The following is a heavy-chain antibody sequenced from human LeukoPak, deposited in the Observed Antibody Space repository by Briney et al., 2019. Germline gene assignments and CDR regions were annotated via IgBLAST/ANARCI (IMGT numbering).Heavy chain of an antibody. CDR1: GFTFTKYW. CDR3: ARGESAFDI. D-gene: IGHD3-10*01. CDR2: IKQDGSDK. V-gene: IGHV3-7*01. J-gene: IGHJ3*02. Sequence: GGSLRLSCAASGFTFTKYWMTWVRQAPGKGLEWVGNIKQDGSDKNYMDSVKGRFTISRDNTKNSVYLQMSSLRAEDTAVYYCARGESAFDIWGQGTMVTVSS.